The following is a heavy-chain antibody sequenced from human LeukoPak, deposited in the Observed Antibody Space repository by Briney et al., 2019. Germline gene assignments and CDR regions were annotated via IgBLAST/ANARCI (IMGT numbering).Heavy chain of an antibody. Sequence: PGGSLRLSCAASGFTISDYYMSWIRQAPGKGLEWGSYISSSGSTIYYADSVKGRFTISRDNAKNSLYLQMNSLRAEDTAVYYCARVSRGYGDYVDYWGQGTLVTVSS. CDR3: ARVSRGYGDYVDY. CDR2: ISSSGSTI. J-gene: IGHJ4*02. V-gene: IGHV3-11*01. D-gene: IGHD4-17*01. CDR1: GFTISDYY.